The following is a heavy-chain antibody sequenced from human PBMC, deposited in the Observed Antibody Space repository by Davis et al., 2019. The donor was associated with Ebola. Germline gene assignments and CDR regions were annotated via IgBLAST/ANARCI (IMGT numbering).Heavy chain of an antibody. CDR3: ARDRGVGTRAAASAFDL. V-gene: IGHV3-48*01. J-gene: IGHJ3*01. CDR1: GFTFSSHG. CDR2: SSERGERV. D-gene: IGHD1-26*01. Sequence: GDSLTISCAASGFTFSSHGMHWVRQAPGKGLEWISYSSERGERVYHADTVRGRVTLSRDNVKNSLFLQMNSLGVEDTAIYYCARDRGVGTRAAASAFDLWGQGTTVTVSS.